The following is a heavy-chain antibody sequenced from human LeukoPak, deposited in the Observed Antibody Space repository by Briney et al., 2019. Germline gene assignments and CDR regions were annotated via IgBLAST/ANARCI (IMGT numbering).Heavy chain of an antibody. Sequence: SQTLSLTCAISGDSVSNNTAAWNWIRQPPSRGLEWLGMTYYRSKWFNDYAVSVKSRITINPDTSKNQFSLQLNSVTPEDTAVYYCVRGFIGGDFHYWGQGTLVTVSS. J-gene: IGHJ4*02. CDR2: TYYRSKWFN. D-gene: IGHD2-15*01. CDR1: GDSVSNNTAA. CDR3: VRGFIGGDFHY. V-gene: IGHV6-1*01.